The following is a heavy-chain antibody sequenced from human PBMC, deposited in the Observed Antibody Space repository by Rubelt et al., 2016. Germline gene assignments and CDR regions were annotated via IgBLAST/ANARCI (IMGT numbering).Heavy chain of an antibody. Sequence: QVQLVQSGAEVKKPGSSVKVSCKASGGTFSSYAISWVRQAPGQGLEWMGRIIPILGIANDAQKFQGRVTITADKATSTAYMELSSLRSEDTAVYYCAREGAVGAVVFDYWGQGTLVTVSS. CDR3: AREGAVGAVVFDY. J-gene: IGHJ4*02. D-gene: IGHD3-22*01. V-gene: IGHV1-69*04. CDR2: IIPILGIA. CDR1: GGTFSSYA.